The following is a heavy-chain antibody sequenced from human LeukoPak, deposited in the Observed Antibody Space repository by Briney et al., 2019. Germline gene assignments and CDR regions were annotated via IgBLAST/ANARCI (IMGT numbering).Heavy chain of an antibody. CDR1: GGSISSGGYY. V-gene: IGHV4-31*03. D-gene: IGHD1-14*01. CDR2: IYYSGST. J-gene: IGHJ4*02. Sequence: SETLSLTCTVSGGSISSGGYYWSWIPQHPGKGLEWIGYIYYSGSTYYNPSLKSRVTISVDTSKNQFSLKLSSVTAADTAVYYCARDRNNYFDYWGQGTLVTVSS. CDR3: ARDRNNYFDY.